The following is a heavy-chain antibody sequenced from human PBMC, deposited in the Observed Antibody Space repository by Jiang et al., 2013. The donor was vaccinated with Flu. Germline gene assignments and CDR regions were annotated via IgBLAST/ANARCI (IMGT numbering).Heavy chain of an antibody. CDR3: ARDEGLADDALET. V-gene: IGHV1-69*04. CDR1: GGTFSSSA. D-gene: IGHD6-25*01. CDR2: INPIPAKT. J-gene: IGHJ3*02. Sequence: SGAEVKKPGSSVKVSCKASGGTFSSSAISWVRQAPGQGLEWMGTINPIPAKTNYAHKFQDRVTLTADKSTNTVYMEMRSLRPEDTAVYYCARDEGLADDALETWGQGTQVTVSS.